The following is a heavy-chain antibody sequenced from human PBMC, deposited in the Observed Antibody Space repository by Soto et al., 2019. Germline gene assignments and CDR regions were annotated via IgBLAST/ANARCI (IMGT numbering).Heavy chain of an antibody. D-gene: IGHD5-12*01. V-gene: IGHV3-7*01. J-gene: IGHJ3*02. CDR2: IKQDGSEK. CDR1: GFTFSSYW. Sequence: PGGSLRLSCAASGFTFSSYWMSWVRQAPGKGLEWVANIKQDGSEKYYVDSVKGRFTISRDNADNSLYLQMNSLRAEDTAVYYCTKEKSVMNSGYDAFDIWGRGTMVTVSS. CDR3: TKEKSVMNSGYDAFDI.